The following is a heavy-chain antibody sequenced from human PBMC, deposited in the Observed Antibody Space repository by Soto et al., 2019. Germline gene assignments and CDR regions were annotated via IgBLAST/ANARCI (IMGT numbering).Heavy chain of an antibody. J-gene: IGHJ4*02. Sequence: EVQLLDSGGGLVQPGGSLRLSCAASGFTFSSYAMNWVRQAPGKGLEWVSVISGSGDSTYYADSVKGRFTISRDNSKNTLYLPMNSLRTEDTAVYYFARRGPGTYCDYWGQGTLVTVSS. V-gene: IGHV3-23*01. CDR2: ISGSGDST. CDR3: ARRGPGTYCDY. D-gene: IGHD6-13*01. CDR1: GFTFSSYA.